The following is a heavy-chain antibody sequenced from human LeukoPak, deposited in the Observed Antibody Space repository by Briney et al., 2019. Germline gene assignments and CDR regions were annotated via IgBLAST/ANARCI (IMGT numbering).Heavy chain of an antibody. CDR1: GYTFISYH. J-gene: IGHJ4*02. CDR3: AGTTSFTASGHDY. D-gene: IGHD1-1*01. CDR2: MNPNNGDS. Sequence: GASVKVSCKASGYTFISYHINWVRQATGQGLEWMGWMNPNNGDSGYAQKFQGGVTITRDTSISTAYMELRSLRSEDTAVYFCAGTTSFTASGHDYWGQGTLVTVSS. V-gene: IGHV1-8*03.